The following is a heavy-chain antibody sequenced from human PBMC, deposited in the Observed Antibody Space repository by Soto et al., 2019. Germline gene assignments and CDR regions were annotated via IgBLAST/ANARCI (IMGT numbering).Heavy chain of an antibody. V-gene: IGHV3-21*01. D-gene: IGHD2-15*01. Sequence: PVGSLRLSGAASGFTFSNYNMNWVRQARGKGLEWVSSISSTGTYTYYADSVTGRFTTSRDNAKNSLYLQMNSLRAEDTAVYYCARWGGSCSGGSCEYYYYYGIDVWGQGTTVTVSS. CDR2: ISSTGTYT. CDR1: GFTFSNYN. CDR3: ARWGGSCSGGSCEYYYYYGIDV. J-gene: IGHJ6*02.